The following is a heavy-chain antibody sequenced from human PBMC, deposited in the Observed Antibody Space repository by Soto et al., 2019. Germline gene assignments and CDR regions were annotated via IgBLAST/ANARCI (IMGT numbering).Heavy chain of an antibody. CDR2: ITHSGST. CDR3: ARSSVRGWSY. V-gene: IGHV4-34*01. Sequence: SETLSLTCAVYGGSFSGYYWTWIRQPPGKVLEWIGEITHSGSTNYNPSLKSRVTISVDTSKNQFSLNLNSVTAADTAVYYCARSSVRGWSYWGQGTLVTVSS. J-gene: IGHJ4*02. CDR1: GGSFSGYY. D-gene: IGHD3-10*02.